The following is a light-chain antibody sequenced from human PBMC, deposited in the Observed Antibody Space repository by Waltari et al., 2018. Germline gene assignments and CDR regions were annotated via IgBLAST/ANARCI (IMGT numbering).Light chain of an antibody. CDR2: EVS. J-gene: IGLJ2*01. CDR1: SSDVGLYNY. Sequence: QSALTQPPSASGSPGQSVTISCTGTSSDVGLYNYVAWYQQHPGKAPKLMTYEVSKRPSGVPDRFSGSKSGTTASLTVSGLQAEDEADYYCSSYAGSKNVVFGGGTKLTVL. CDR3: SSYAGSKNVV. V-gene: IGLV2-8*01.